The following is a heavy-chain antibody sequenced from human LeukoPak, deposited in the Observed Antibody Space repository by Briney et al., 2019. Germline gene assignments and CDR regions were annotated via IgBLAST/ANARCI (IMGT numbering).Heavy chain of an antibody. CDR3: ARARASSRIRNLLSIAARPDAGYYYGMDV. Sequence: GGSLRLSCAASGFTFSSYAMSWVRQAPGKGLEWVSAISGSGGSTYYADSVKGRFTISRDNSKNTLYLQMNSLRAEDTAVYYCARARASSRIRNLLSIAARPDAGYYYGMDVWGQGTTVTVSS. J-gene: IGHJ6*02. D-gene: IGHD6-6*01. CDR2: ISGSGGST. V-gene: IGHV3-23*01. CDR1: GFTFSSYA.